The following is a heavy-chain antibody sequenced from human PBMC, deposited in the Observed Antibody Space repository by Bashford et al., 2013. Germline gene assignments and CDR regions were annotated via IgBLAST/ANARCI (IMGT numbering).Heavy chain of an antibody. V-gene: IGHV3-74*01. J-gene: IGHJ4*02. CDR3: TRTVYNSDTIRPHAFDY. CDR2: INTDGSST. Sequence: VRQAPGKGLEWVARINTDGSSTGYADSVKGRITISRDNAKNTLYLQMNRLRVEDTAVYFCTRTVYNSDTIRPHAFDYWGQGTLVTVSS. D-gene: IGHD1-14*01.